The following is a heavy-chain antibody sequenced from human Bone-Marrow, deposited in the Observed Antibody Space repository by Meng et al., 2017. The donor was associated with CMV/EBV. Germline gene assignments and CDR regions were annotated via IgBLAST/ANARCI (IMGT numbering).Heavy chain of an antibody. CDR1: GFTFSSYT. Sequence: GESLKVSGAASGFTFSSYTMNWVRQAPGKGLEWVSSISSGSSYIFYADSVKGRFTISRDNAKNSLYLQMDSLRAEDTAVYYCAKDVIAAAGTPFYFDYWGQGSLVTVSS. CDR3: AKDVIAAAGTPFYFDY. V-gene: IGHV3-21*01. D-gene: IGHD6-13*01. CDR2: ISSGSSYI. J-gene: IGHJ4*02.